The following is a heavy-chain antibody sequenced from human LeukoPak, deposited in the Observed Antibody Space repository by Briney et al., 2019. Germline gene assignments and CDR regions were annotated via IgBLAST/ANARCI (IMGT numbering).Heavy chain of an antibody. Sequence: ASVTVSCKASGYTFTSYGVSWVRQAPGQGLEWMGWINTYNVNTNYAQKLQGRVTLTTDASTSTAYMELRSLRSDDTAVYYCARDSRRGYSYGYDYWGQGTLVTVSS. CDR1: GYTFTSYG. CDR2: INTYNVNT. V-gene: IGHV1-18*01. CDR3: ARDSRRGYSYGYDY. D-gene: IGHD5-18*01. J-gene: IGHJ4*02.